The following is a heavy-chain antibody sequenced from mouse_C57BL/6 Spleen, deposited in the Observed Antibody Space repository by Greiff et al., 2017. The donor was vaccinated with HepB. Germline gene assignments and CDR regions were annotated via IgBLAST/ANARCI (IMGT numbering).Heavy chain of an antibody. Sequence: DVHLVESGGGLVKPGGSLKLSCAASGFTFSDYGMHWVRQAPEKGLEWVAYISSGSSTIYYADTVKGRFTISRDNAKNTLFLQMTSLRSEDTAMYYCANDYLYYYAMDYWGQGTSVTVSS. D-gene: IGHD2-4*01. CDR3: ANDYLYYYAMDY. V-gene: IGHV5-17*01. J-gene: IGHJ4*01. CDR2: ISSGSSTI. CDR1: GFTFSDYG.